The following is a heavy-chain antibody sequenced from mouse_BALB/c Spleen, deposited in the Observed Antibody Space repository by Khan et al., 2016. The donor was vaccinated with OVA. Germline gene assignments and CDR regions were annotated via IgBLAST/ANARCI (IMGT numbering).Heavy chain of an antibody. CDR2: ISYSGST. CDR1: GYSITSDYA. Sequence: EVQLQESGPGLVKPSQSLSLTCTVTGYSITSDYAWNWIRQFPGNKLEWMGYISYSGSTSYNPSLKSRISITRDTSKNQFFLQLNSVTTEDTATYYCASSYDYEGGTMDYWGQGTSVTDSS. J-gene: IGHJ4*01. V-gene: IGHV3-2*02. CDR3: ASSYDYEGGTMDY. D-gene: IGHD2-4*01.